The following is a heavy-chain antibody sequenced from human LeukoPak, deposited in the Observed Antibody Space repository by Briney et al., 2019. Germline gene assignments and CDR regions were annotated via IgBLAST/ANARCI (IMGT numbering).Heavy chain of an antibody. D-gene: IGHD3-9*01. CDR3: ATDQRYAFDY. CDR1: GFTFSSYG. J-gene: IGHJ4*02. CDR2: IWSDGSTK. V-gene: IGHV3-33*01. Sequence: GGSLRLSCAASGFTFSSYGMHWVRQAPGKGLEWVAVIWSDGSTKYYADSVKGRVTISRDDGKNTLYLHMNSLRDDDTAVYYCATDQRYAFDYWGQGILVTVSS.